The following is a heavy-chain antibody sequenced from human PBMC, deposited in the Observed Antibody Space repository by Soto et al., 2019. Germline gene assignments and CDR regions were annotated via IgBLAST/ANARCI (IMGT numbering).Heavy chain of an antibody. CDR3: VRSLNGSGYYYGYFQH. J-gene: IGHJ1*01. CDR1: GFTFSSYA. CDR2: ISSNGGST. V-gene: IGHV3-64D*06. Sequence: GGSLRLSCSASGFTFSSYAMHWVRQAPGKGLEYVSAISSNGGSTYYADSVKGRFTISRDNSKNTLYLQMSSLRAEDTAVYYCVRSLNGSGYYYGYFQHWGQGTLVTSPQ. D-gene: IGHD3-22*01.